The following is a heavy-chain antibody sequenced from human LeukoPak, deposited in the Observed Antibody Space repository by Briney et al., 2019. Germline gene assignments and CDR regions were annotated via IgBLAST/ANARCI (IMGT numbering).Heavy chain of an antibody. D-gene: IGHD3-10*01. V-gene: IGHV4-61*02. Sequence: SETLSLTCTVAGGSISSSSYYWSWIRQPAGKGLEWIGRIYTSGSTNYNPSLKSRVTISVDTSKNQFSLKLSSVTAADTAVYYCARESTYYYGSGSFRPYDAFDIWGQGTMVTVSS. CDR2: IYTSGST. CDR3: ARESTYYYGSGSFRPYDAFDI. CDR1: GGSISSSSYY. J-gene: IGHJ3*02.